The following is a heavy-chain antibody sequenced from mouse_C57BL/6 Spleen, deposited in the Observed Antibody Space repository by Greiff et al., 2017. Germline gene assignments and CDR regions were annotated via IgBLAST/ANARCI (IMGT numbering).Heavy chain of an antibody. CDR3: ARSRLRLTWFAY. J-gene: IGHJ3*01. Sequence: VQLQQPGAELVKPGASVKLSCKASGYTFTSYWMQWVKQRPGQGLEWIGEIDPSDSYTNYNQKFKGKATLTVDTSSSTAYMQLSSLTSEDSAVYYCARSRLRLTWFAYWGQGTLVTVSA. V-gene: IGHV1-50*01. CDR1: GYTFTSYW. D-gene: IGHD3-2*02. CDR2: IDPSDSYT.